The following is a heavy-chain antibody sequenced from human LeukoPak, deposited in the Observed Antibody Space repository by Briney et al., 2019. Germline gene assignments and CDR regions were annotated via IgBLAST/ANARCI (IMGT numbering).Heavy chain of an antibody. CDR1: GFTFDDYG. CDR3: ARAVGVVPPPIWFDP. V-gene: IGHV3-20*04. Sequence: PGGSLRLSCAASGFTFDDYGMSWVRQAPGKGREWVAGIKWNGGSKLYADSVKGRFTISRDNAKNSLYLQMNSLRAEDTALYYCARAVGVVPPPIWFDPWGQGTLVTVSS. J-gene: IGHJ5*02. CDR2: IKWNGGSK. D-gene: IGHD2-2*01.